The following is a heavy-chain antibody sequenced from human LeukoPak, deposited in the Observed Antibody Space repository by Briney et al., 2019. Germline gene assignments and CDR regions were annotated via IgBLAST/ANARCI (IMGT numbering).Heavy chain of an antibody. CDR1: GFTFTAYL. J-gene: IGHJ3*02. CDR3: ARHYDSSGYTQGAFDI. Sequence: PGRSPRLSCAASGFTFTAYLIHWVRQAPGKGLEWVAVMSSDGNAMFYADSVKGRFTTSRDHSKNTVYLQMDSLRPEDTAVYYCARHYDSSGYTQGAFDIWGQGTMVTVS. D-gene: IGHD3-22*01. V-gene: IGHV3-30*14. CDR2: MSSDGNAM.